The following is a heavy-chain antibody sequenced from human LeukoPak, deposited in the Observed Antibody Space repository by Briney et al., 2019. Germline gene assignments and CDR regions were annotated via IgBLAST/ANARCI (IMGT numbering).Heavy chain of an antibody. V-gene: IGHV4-61*01. CDR2: IYYSGST. J-gene: IGHJ4*02. D-gene: IGHD4-17*01. CDR3: ARDRSGYGDYENY. CDR1: GGSIRSSNYF. Sequence: SETLSLTCTVSGGSIRSSNYFWGWIRQPPGKGLEWIGYIYYSGSTNYNPSLKSRVTISVDTSKNQFSLKLSSVTAADTAVYYCARDRSGYGDYENYWGQGTLVTVSS.